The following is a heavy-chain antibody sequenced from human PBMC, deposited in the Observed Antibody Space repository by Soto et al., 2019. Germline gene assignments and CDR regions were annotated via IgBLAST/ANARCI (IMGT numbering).Heavy chain of an antibody. V-gene: IGHV3-30*18. CDR1: GFTFNTYA. CDR2: ITPDGTEQ. D-gene: IGHD1-26*01. CDR3: AKRGILGAQGMAYCDL. J-gene: IGHJ2*01. Sequence: QVQLMESGGGVVQPGRSLRLSCAASGFTFNTYAMHWVRQAPGKGLGWVAVITPDGTEQYYADSVKGRFTISRDNSKNTLYLQMNSLGLEDMSIYHCAKRGILGAQGMAYCDLWGRVTLVTVSS.